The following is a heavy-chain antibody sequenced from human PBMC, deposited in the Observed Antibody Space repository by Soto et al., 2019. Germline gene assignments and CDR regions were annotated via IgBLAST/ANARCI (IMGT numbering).Heavy chain of an antibody. Sequence: QVQLVESGGGVVQPGRSLRLSCAASGFTFSSYGMHWVRQAPGKGLEWVAVISYDGSNKYYADSVKGRFTISRDNSKNTLYLQMSGLRAEDTAVYYCANTHDGDCYSCYYYGMDVWGQGTTVTVSS. D-gene: IGHD2-21*02. V-gene: IGHV3-30*18. J-gene: IGHJ6*02. CDR3: ANTHDGDCYSCYYYGMDV. CDR2: ISYDGSNK. CDR1: GFTFSSYG.